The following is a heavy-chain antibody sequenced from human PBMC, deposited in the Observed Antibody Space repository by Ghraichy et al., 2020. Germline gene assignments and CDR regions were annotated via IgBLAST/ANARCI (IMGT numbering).Heavy chain of an antibody. CDR2: IIPIFGTA. V-gene: IGHV1-69*13. Sequence: SVKVSCKASGGTFSSYAISWVRQAPGQGLEWMGGIIPIFGTANYAQKFQGRVTITADESTSTAYMELSSLRSEDTAVYYCARDPLRQDWSGYYNIPYGMDVWGQGTTVTVSS. CDR3: ARDPLRQDWSGYYNIPYGMDV. CDR1: GGTFSSYA. D-gene: IGHD3-3*01. J-gene: IGHJ6*02.